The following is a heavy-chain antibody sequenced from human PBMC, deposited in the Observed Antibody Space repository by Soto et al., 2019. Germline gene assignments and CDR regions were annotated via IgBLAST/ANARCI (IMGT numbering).Heavy chain of an antibody. D-gene: IGHD2-21*02. CDR2: IYYNGNT. J-gene: IGHJ4*02. CDR3: ASSTWYSEY. Sequence: QVQLQESGPGLVKPSETLSLTCTVSGGSISNHYWSWIRQPPGKGLEWIGYIYYNGNTNYNPSLKSRVTMSVDTSKNQFSLKLSSVTVADTAVYYCASSTWYSEYWGQGTLVAVSS. CDR1: GGSISNHY. V-gene: IGHV4-59*11.